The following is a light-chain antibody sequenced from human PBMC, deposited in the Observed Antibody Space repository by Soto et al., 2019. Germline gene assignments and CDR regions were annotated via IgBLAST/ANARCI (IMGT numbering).Light chain of an antibody. V-gene: IGKV1-27*01. J-gene: IGKJ5*01. CDR3: TEYEILPIT. CDR2: AAS. CDR1: QGISNH. Sequence: IQMTQSPSSLSASVEDRVTITCRASQGISNHLVWYQQKPGKAPKLLIYAASTLQSGVPSRFSGSGSGTDFTLTISCLQPEDVIPYCSTEYEILPITFGQGRRLEI.